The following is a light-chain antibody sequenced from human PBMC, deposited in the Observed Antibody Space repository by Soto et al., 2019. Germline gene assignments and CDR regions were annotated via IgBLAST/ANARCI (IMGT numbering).Light chain of an antibody. CDR2: DAS. CDR3: QQYENLLLT. Sequence: DIQMTQSPSSLSASVGDRVTIACQTSQDINDYLNWYQQKPGKAPKLLIYDASNLETGIPSRFSGSGSGTDFNFTISSLQPEDTGIYYCQQYENLLLTFDPGTKVEVK. J-gene: IGKJ3*01. V-gene: IGKV1-33*01. CDR1: QDINDY.